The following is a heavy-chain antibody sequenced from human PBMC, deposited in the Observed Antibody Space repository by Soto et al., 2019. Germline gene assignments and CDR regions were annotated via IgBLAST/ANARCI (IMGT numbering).Heavy chain of an antibody. J-gene: IGHJ1*01. Sequence: QVQLVQSGAEVKKSGASVKVSCKASGYSFSSYTVHWVRQAPGQRLEWMGWINAGNANTRYSQKFQGRVTITRDTSASTVYMQLNSLRSEDTAVYYCAREAGYCSVGSCYTYFQYWGQGTLVIVAS. CDR1: GYSFSSYT. D-gene: IGHD2-15*01. CDR2: INAGNANT. CDR3: AREAGYCSVGSCYTYFQY. V-gene: IGHV1-3*01.